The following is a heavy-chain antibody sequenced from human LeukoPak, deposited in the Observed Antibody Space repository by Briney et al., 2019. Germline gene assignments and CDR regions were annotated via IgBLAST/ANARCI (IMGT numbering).Heavy chain of an antibody. CDR1: GFTFSSYG. V-gene: IGHV3-7*01. CDR3: AREYSSSWYFDAFDI. J-gene: IGHJ3*02. D-gene: IGHD6-13*01. Sequence: GGSLRLSCAASGFTFSSYGMHWVRQAPGKGLEWVANIKQDGSEKYYVDSVKGRFTISRDNAKNSLYLQMNSLRAEDTAVYYCAREYSSSWYFDAFDIWGQGTMVTVSS. CDR2: IKQDGSEK.